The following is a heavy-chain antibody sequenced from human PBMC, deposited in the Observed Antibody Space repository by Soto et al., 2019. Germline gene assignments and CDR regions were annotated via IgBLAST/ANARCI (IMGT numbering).Heavy chain of an antibody. J-gene: IGHJ3*02. CDR3: ASPSDRSGALDI. Sequence: SETLSLTCAVSGGSISSSNWWSWVRQPPGKGLEWIGEIYHSGSTNYNPSLKSRVTISVDKSKNQFSLKLSSVTAADTAVYYFASPSDRSGALDIWGQGTMVTVSS. D-gene: IGHD3-22*01. CDR1: GGSISSSNW. V-gene: IGHV4-4*02. CDR2: IYHSGST.